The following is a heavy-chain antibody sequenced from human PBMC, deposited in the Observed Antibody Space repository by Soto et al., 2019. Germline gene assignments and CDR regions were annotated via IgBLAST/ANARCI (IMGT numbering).Heavy chain of an antibody. CDR3: VCGGTFFVY. D-gene: IGHD3-16*01. Sequence: EVQLVESGGGLVQPGGSLRLPCAASGFTFSTYWMTWVRQPPGKGLEWVASINQDGSERYYVDSVRGRFTISRDNAKNSLYLQMNSLSAGDTAVFYCVCGGTFFVYWGQGTLVTFSP. CDR2: INQDGSER. J-gene: IGHJ4*02. V-gene: IGHV3-7*01. CDR1: GFTFSTYW.